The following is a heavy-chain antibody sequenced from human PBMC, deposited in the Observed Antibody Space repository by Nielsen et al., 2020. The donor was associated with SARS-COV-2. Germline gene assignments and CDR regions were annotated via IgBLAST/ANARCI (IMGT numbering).Heavy chain of an antibody. V-gene: IGHV3-23*01. D-gene: IGHD2-8*01. CDR1: GFTFSNYV. Sequence: GESLKISCAASGFTFSNYVMNWVRQSPGKGLEWVSAISASGDSTYYADSVKGRFTISRDNSRNTLYLQMKSLRVEDTAVYYCAKEIARIGVPCFDHWGQGNRVTVSS. CDR2: ISASGDST. J-gene: IGHJ4*02. CDR3: AKEIARIGVPCFDH.